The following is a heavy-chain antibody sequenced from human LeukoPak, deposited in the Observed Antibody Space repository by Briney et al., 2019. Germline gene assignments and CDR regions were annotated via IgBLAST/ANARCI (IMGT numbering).Heavy chain of an antibody. D-gene: IGHD6-13*01. CDR1: GYTFTSYG. J-gene: IGHJ6*03. CDR3: ARGSSSWYYYYYYMDV. Sequence: ASVKVSCKASGYTFTSYGISWVRQAPGQGLEWMGWISAYNGNTNYAQKLQGRVTMTTDTSTSTAYMELRSLRSDDTAVYYCARGSSSWYYYYYYMDVWCKGTTVTVSS. V-gene: IGHV1-18*01. CDR2: ISAYNGNT.